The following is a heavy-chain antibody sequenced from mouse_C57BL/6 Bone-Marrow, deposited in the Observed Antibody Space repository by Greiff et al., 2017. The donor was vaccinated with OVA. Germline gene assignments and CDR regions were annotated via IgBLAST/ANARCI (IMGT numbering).Heavy chain of an antibody. CDR2: IYPRSGNT. V-gene: IGHV1-81*01. J-gene: IGHJ3*01. Sequence: VQLQQSGAELARPGASVKLSCKASGYTFTSSGISWVKQRTGQGLEWIGEIYPRSGNTYYNEKFKGKATLTADKSSSTAYMELRSLTSEDSAVYFCARRIYYYGSSYWGQGTLVTVSA. D-gene: IGHD1-1*01. CDR1: GYTFTSSG. CDR3: ARRIYYYGSSY.